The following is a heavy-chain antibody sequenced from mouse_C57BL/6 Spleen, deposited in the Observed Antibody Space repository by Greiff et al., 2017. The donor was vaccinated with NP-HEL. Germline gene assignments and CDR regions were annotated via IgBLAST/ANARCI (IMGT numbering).Heavy chain of an antibody. CDR1: GFNIKNTY. V-gene: IGHV14-3*01. D-gene: IGHD1-1*01. Sequence: VQLQLSVAELVRPGASVKLSCTASGFNIKNTYMHWVKQRPEQGLEWIGRIDPANGNTKYAPKFQGKATITADPSSNTAYLQLSSLTSEDTAIYYCASRITTVVATRDYWGQGTTLTVSS. CDR3: ASRITTVVATRDY. CDR2: IDPANGNT. J-gene: IGHJ2*01.